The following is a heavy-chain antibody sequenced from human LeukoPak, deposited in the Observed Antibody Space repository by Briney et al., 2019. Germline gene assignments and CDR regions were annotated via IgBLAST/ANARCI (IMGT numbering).Heavy chain of an antibody. V-gene: IGHV4-4*07. CDR1: GGSISSYY. D-gene: IGHD3-22*01. CDR2: IYTSGST. Sequence: PSETLSLTCTVSGGSISSYYWSWLRQPAGKGLEWIGRIYTSGSTNYNPSLKSRVTMSVDTSKNQFSLKLSSVTAADTAVYYCARDLYYYDSSGYRLDYWGQGTLVTVSS. CDR3: ARDLYYYDSSGYRLDY. J-gene: IGHJ4*02.